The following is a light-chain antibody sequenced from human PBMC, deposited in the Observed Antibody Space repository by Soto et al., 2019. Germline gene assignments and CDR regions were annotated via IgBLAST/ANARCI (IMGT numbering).Light chain of an antibody. CDR3: SSFRSGGTLV. Sequence: QSVLTQPASVSGSPGQSITISCTGTSSDVGGYNYVSWYQQHPGKAPKVMIYEVSNRPSGVSNRFSGSKSGNTASLTISGLQAEDEADYYCSSFRSGGTLVFGGGTQLTVL. CDR2: EVS. J-gene: IGLJ2*01. CDR1: SSDVGGYNY. V-gene: IGLV2-14*01.